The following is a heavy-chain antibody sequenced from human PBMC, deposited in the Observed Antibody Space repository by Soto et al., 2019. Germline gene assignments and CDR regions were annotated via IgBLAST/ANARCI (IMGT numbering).Heavy chain of an antibody. V-gene: IGHV3-23*01. Sequence: EGQLLQSGGGLVQPGESLRLSCAASGFTFSSSGMSWVRQAPGKGLEWVSSISIRGDYRYYADSDKGRFTISRDNSKNTLYLQMSSLTAGDTALYYCANHGGFDFWGQGTMVAVSS. CDR2: ISIRGDYR. CDR3: ANHGGFDF. J-gene: IGHJ3*01. CDR1: GFTFSSSG. D-gene: IGHD4-17*01.